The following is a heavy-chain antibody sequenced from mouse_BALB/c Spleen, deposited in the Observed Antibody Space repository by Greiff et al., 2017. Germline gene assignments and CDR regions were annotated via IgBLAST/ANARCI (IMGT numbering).Heavy chain of an antibody. D-gene: IGHD1-1*01. CDR1: GYSITSYY. J-gene: IGHJ3*01. V-gene: IGHV3-8*02. CDR2: ISYSGST. CDR3: ARSDYYPTFFAY. Sequence: VQLKESGPSFVKPSQSLTLSCSASGYSITSYYWYWIRKFPGNKLEYMGYISYSGSTYYNPSLKSRISITRDTSKNQYYLQLNSVTTEDTATYYCARSDYYPTFFAYWGQGTLVTVSA.